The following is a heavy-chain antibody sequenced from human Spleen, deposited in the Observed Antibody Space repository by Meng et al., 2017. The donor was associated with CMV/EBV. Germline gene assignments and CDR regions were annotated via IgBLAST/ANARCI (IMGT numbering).Heavy chain of an antibody. Sequence: VSGGSISSSSNYWGWIRQPPGKGLEWIGTIYYSGSTYYNPSLKSRVTIPVDTSKNQFSLKLSSVTAADTAVYYCARPNWNHYGMDVWGQGATVTVSS. V-gene: IGHV4-39*01. CDR2: IYYSGST. CDR3: ARPNWNHYGMDV. J-gene: IGHJ6*02. D-gene: IGHD1-20*01. CDR1: GGSISSSSNY.